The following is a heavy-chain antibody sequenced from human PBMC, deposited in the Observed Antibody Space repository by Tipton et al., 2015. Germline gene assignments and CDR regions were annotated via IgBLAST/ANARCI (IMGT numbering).Heavy chain of an antibody. Sequence: QLVQSGAEVKKPGASVKVYCKTSGYTASNHGIGWVRQAPGQGLEWVGWIGGYKGKTDYGQKFRGRVTVTTDTITGTGYLELRGLRSDDTAVYFCARNTYNNSPFYFDYWGQGTLVTVSS. CDR3: ARNTYNNSPFYFDY. CDR2: IGGYKGKT. D-gene: IGHD4-11*01. CDR1: GYTASNHG. V-gene: IGHV1-18*01. J-gene: IGHJ4*02.